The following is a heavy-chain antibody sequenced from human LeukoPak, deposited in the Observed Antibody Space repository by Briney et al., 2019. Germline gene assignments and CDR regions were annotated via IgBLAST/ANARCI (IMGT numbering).Heavy chain of an antibody. CDR1: GFTFSSYG. CDR2: ISYDGSSK. D-gene: IGHD6-13*01. CDR3: ARRTAASGRVYYAMDV. V-gene: IGHV3-30*03. J-gene: IGHJ6*02. Sequence: PGRSLRLSCAASGFTFSSYGMHWVRQAPGKGLEWVAVISYDGSSKSYADSVNGRFTISRDSSGNTLYLQMNSLRAEDTAVYYCARRTAASGRVYYAMDVWGQGTTVTVSS.